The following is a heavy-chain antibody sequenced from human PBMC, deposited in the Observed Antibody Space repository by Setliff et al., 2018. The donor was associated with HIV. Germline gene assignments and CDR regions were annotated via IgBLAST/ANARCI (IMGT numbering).Heavy chain of an antibody. CDR2: IVPILGIA. CDR3: ARIPTGGAFDI. J-gene: IGHJ3*02. CDR1: GGTFTNSA. Sequence: SVKVSCKASGGTFTNSAIGWVRQAPGQGLEWMGAIVPILGIANSAQKFQGRVTITTDESTNTAYMELSSLRPEDTSVYYCARIPTGGAFDIWGQGTVVTVSS. D-gene: IGHD2-8*02. V-gene: IGHV1-69*10.